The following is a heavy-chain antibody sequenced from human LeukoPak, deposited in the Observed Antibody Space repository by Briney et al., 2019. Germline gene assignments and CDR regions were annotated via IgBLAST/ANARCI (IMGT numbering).Heavy chain of an antibody. J-gene: IGHJ4*02. CDR3: ARVAHGNRRYFDY. D-gene: IGHD1-14*01. CDR2: IYNSGGT. CDR1: GYSISSGFY. V-gene: IGHV4-38-2*02. Sequence: SETLSLTCNVSGYSISSGFYWGWIRQPPGKGLEWIGSIYNSGGTYYNPSLKSRVTISVDTSKNQISLRLSSVTAADTAVYYCARVAHGNRRYFDYWGQGTLVTVSS.